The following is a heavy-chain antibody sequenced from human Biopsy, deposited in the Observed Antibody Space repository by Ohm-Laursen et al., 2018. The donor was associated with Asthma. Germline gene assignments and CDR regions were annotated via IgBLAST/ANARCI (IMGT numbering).Heavy chain of an antibody. V-gene: IGHV2-5*02. D-gene: IGHD2-8*02. CDR2: IYLDDDK. CDR3: AHRLCIGGECYDAFDI. CDR1: GFSLTTTGVG. Sequence: PTQTLTLTCTFSGFSLTTTGVGVAWIRQPPGKALEWLARIYLDDDKRYSSSLKSRLTITKDTSKNQVVLTMTNMDPVDTATYYCAHRLCIGGECYDAFDIWGQGTMVIVSS. J-gene: IGHJ3*02.